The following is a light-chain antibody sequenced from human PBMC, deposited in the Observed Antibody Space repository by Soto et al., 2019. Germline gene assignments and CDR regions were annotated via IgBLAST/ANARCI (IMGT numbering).Light chain of an antibody. J-gene: IGKJ4*01. CDR1: QGISRL. Sequence: DFQMTQSPSSVSASVGDRVTITCRASQGISRLLAWYQQKPGKAPNLLIHTASSLQSAVPSRFSGSVSGTDFTLTISSLQPEDFATYYCQQANNFPLTFGGGTKVEIK. CDR3: QQANNFPLT. V-gene: IGKV1-12*01. CDR2: TAS.